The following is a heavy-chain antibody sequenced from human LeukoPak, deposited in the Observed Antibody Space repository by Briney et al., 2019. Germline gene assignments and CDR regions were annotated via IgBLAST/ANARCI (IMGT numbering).Heavy chain of an antibody. J-gene: IGHJ4*02. CDR2: INPDNAHT. Sequence: ASVKVSCKASGYTFISHTMHWVRQAPGQRLEWMGWINPDNAHTKYSQKFQGRVTITRDTSATTVYVELSSLRSEDTVIYYCVRTYYDVLTGYYFDYWGQGTLDTVAS. V-gene: IGHV1-3*01. D-gene: IGHD3-9*01. CDR3: VRTYYDVLTGYYFDY. CDR1: GYTFISHT.